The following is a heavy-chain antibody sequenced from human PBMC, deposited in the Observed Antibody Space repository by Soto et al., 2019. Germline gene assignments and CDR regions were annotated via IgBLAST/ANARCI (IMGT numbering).Heavy chain of an antibody. CDR2: ISGTGDTT. V-gene: IGHV3-23*01. CDR3: AEGYCSSTSCSFDF. CDR1: GFTFTNFA. J-gene: IGHJ4*02. Sequence: PGGSLRLSCAASGFTFTNFAMNWVRQAPGKGLEWVSVISGTGDTTYNADSVKGQFTISRDNSMNTAFLQMNSLRAEDTAQYYCAEGYCSSTSCSFDFWGQGTLVTVSS. D-gene: IGHD2-2*01.